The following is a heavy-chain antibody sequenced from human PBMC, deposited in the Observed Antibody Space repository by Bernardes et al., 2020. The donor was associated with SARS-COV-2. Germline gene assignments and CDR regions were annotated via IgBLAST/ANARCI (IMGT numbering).Heavy chain of an antibody. CDR1: GFTFSSYA. CDR2: ISGNGGST. V-gene: IGHV3-23*01. Sequence: GGSLRLSCAASGFTFSSYAMNWVRQAPGKGLEWVSVISGNGGSTSYADSVKGRFTISRDNSKNTVYLQMNGLRAEDTARYYCARSSSGVTRAAGGYWGQGALVTVSS. D-gene: IGHD6-13*01. CDR3: ARSSSGVTRAAGGY. J-gene: IGHJ4*02.